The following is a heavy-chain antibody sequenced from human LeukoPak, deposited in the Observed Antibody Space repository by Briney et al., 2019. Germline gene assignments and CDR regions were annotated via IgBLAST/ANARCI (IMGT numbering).Heavy chain of an antibody. Sequence: GGSLRLSCAASGFRFTNYWMSWVRQAPGKGLEWVANINQDGFVKYYVDSVKGRITISRDNAKNSVYLQINSLRADDTAAYFCARIGYSSSSFDYWGQGTLVIVSS. D-gene: IGHD6-6*01. V-gene: IGHV3-7*01. J-gene: IGHJ4*02. CDR1: GFRFTNYW. CDR2: INQDGFVK. CDR3: ARIGYSSSSFDY.